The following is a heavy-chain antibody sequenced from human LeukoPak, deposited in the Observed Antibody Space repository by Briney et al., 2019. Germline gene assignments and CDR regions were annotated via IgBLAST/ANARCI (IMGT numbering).Heavy chain of an antibody. CDR1: GGSISSCNW. Sequence: SGTLSLTSAVSGGSISSCNWWSWVRQPPGKGLEWIGEIHHSGSTNYNPSLKSRVTISVDKSKNQFSLKLSSVTAADTAVYYCARVSDSSSSDYWGQGTLVTVSS. V-gene: IGHV4-4*02. CDR2: IHHSGST. CDR3: ARVSDSSSSDY. D-gene: IGHD6-13*01. J-gene: IGHJ4*02.